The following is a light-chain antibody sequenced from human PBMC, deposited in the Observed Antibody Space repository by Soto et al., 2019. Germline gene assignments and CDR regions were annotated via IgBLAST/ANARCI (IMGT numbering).Light chain of an antibody. V-gene: IGKV3-20*01. CDR3: QQYGRSPLT. J-gene: IGKJ4*01. CDR2: AAS. CDR1: QSVSINY. Sequence: EIVLTQSPGTLSLSLGERATLSCRASQSVSINYLAWYQQKPRQAPRLLIYAASSRATGVPNRFSGSGSGTDFTLTISRLEPEDFAVYYCQQYGRSPLTFGGGTKVDTK.